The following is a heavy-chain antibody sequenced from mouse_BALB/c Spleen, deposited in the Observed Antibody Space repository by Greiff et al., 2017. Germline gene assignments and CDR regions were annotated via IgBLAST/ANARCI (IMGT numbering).Heavy chain of an antibody. V-gene: IGHV2-6-7*01. CDR2: IWGDGST. CDR1: GFSLTGYG. J-gene: IGHJ3*01. Sequence: QVQLQQSGPGLVAPSQSLSITCTVSGFSLTGYGVNWVRQPPGKGLEWLGMIWGDGSTDYNSALKSRLSISKDNSKSQVFLKMNSLQTDDTARYYCARDRGGYDALFAYWGQGTLVTVSA. D-gene: IGHD2-14*01. CDR3: ARDRGGYDALFAY.